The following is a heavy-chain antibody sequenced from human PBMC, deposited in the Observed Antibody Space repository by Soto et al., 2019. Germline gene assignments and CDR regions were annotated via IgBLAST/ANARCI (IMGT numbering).Heavy chain of an antibody. D-gene: IGHD3-3*01. J-gene: IGHJ4*02. CDR1: DGSISSSSYY. V-gene: IGHV4-39*01. CDR2: IYYSGST. Sequence: SETLSLTCTVSDGSISSSSYYWGWIRQPPGKGLEWIWSIYYSGSTYYNPSLKSRVTISVDTSKNQFSLKLSSVTAADTAVYYCARHQPSGITIFGVVIPSGGYFDYWGQGTLVTVSS. CDR3: ARHQPSGITIFGVVIPSGGYFDY.